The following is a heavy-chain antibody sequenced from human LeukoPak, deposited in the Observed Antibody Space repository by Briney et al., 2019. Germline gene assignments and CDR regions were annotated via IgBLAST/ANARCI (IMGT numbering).Heavy chain of an antibody. J-gene: IGHJ4*02. CDR2: ISSSSNIM. Sequence: GGSLRLSCAASGFTFSSYGMHWVRQAPGKGLEWVSYISSSSNIMNYADSVKGRFTTSRDNAKNSLYLQMNSLRVEDTAVYYCARGAQWPYWGQGTLVTVSS. CDR3: ARGAQWPY. CDR1: GFTFSSYG. D-gene: IGHD6-19*01. V-gene: IGHV3-48*01.